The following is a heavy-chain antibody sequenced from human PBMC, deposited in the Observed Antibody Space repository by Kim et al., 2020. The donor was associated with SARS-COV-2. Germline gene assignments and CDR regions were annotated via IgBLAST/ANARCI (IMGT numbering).Heavy chain of an antibody. D-gene: IGHD3-10*02. CDR2: IYYSGST. V-gene: IGHV4-59*01. Sequence: SETLSLTCTVSGGSISGYYWSWIRQPPGKGLEWIGYIYYSGSTNYNPSLKSRVTISVDTSKNQFSLKLSSVTAADTAVYYCARGYYYVWRGDPHWFDPWGQGTLVTVSS. J-gene: IGHJ5*02. CDR3: ARGYYYVWRGDPHWFDP. CDR1: GGSISGYY.